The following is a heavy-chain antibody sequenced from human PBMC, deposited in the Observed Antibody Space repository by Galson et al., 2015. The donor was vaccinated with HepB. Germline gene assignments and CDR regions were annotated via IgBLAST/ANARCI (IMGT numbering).Heavy chain of an antibody. Sequence: SLRLSCAASGFTFRSYAMTWVRQAPGKGLEWVSGISGSGDTTYYADSVKGRFTISRDNSKNTLYLQMSSLRADDTAVYYCAKDRGSQWVWRFFDYWGQGTLVTVSS. D-gene: IGHD1-26*01. J-gene: IGHJ4*02. CDR3: AKDRGSQWVWRFFDY. CDR2: ISGSGDTT. V-gene: IGHV3-23*01. CDR1: GFTFRSYA.